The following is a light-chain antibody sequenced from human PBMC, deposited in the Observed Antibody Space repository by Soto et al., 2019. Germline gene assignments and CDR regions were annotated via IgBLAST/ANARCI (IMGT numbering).Light chain of an antibody. J-gene: IGKJ5*01. Sequence: EIVLTQSPGTLSLSPGERATLSCRASQSVNSFLAWYQQKPGQAPRLLIYDASSRATGIPARFSGSGSGTDFILTISSLEPEDFAVFYCQQYGSSEIIFGQGTRLEIK. CDR2: DAS. CDR1: QSVNSF. CDR3: QQYGSSEII. V-gene: IGKV3-11*01.